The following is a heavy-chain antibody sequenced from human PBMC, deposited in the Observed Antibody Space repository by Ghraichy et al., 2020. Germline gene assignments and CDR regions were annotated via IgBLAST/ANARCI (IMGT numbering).Heavy chain of an antibody. CDR2: ISAYNGNT. CDR3: ARETPEYSSSHQETDY. CDR1: GYTFTSYG. V-gene: IGHV1-18*01. J-gene: IGHJ4*02. D-gene: IGHD6-6*01. Sequence: ASVKVSCKASGYTFTSYGISWVRQAPGQGLEWMGWISAYNGNTNYAQKLQGRVTMTTDTSTSTAYMELRSLRSDDTAVYYCARETPEYSSSHQETDYWGQGTLVTVSS.